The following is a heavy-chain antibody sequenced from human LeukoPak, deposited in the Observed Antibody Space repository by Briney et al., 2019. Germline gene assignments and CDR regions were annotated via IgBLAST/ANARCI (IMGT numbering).Heavy chain of an antibody. CDR1: GGSFSGYY. Sequence: SETLSLTCAVYGGSFSGYYWSWIRQPPGKGPEWIGEINHSGSTNYNPSLKSRVTISVDTSKNQFSLKLSSVTAADTAVYCCARGLPVAGDYWGQGTLVTVSS. CDR3: ARGLPVAGDY. V-gene: IGHV4-34*01. J-gene: IGHJ4*02. CDR2: INHSGST. D-gene: IGHD6-19*01.